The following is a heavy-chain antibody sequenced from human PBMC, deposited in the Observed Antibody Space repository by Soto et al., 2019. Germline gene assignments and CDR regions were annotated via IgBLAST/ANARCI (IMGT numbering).Heavy chain of an antibody. Sequence: QVQLVQSGAEVRMPGASVKVSCKASGYTFTNYYIHWVRQAPGQGLEWMGIINPSGGSTRYSPKFQGRLTMTGDTSTSTVSMELSSLRSDDTAVFYCAREGSAVAGTNFDYWGQGTLVTVSS. V-gene: IGHV1-46*01. J-gene: IGHJ4*02. D-gene: IGHD6-19*01. CDR1: GYTFTNYY. CDR2: INPSGGST. CDR3: AREGSAVAGTNFDY.